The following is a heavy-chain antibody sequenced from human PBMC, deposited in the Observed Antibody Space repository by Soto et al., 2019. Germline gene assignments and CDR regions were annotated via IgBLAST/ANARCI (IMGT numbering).Heavy chain of an antibody. CDR3: ARDQTTGDWFDA. D-gene: IGHD4-17*01. V-gene: IGHV3-74*03. J-gene: IGHJ5*02. Sequence: EVQLVQSGGGLVQPGGSLRLSCGASGFAFNNYWMHWVRQDPGKGLVWVSRINGDGSDIKYADSVKGRFTISRDNAKNTVYLQMNSLRAEDTAVYYCARDQTTGDWFDAWGQGTLVTVSS. CDR1: GFAFNNYW. CDR2: INGDGSDI.